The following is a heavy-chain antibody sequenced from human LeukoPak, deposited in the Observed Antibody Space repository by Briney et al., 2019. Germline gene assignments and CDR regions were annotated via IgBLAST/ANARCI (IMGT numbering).Heavy chain of an antibody. V-gene: IGHV3-9*03. CDR2: ISLISGSI. J-gene: IGHJ3*02. D-gene: IGHD3-3*01. CDR3: AKGWTTYDFWSGYNDAFDI. Sequence: GGSLRLSCAASGFTVDDYAMHWARQAPGKGLEWVSGISLISGSIGYADSVKGRFTISRDNAKNSLYLQMNSLRAEDMALYYCAKGWTTYDFWSGYNDAFDIWGQGTMVTVSS. CDR1: GFTVDDYA.